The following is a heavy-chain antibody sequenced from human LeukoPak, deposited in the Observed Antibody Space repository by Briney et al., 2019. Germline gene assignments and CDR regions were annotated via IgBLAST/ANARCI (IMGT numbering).Heavy chain of an antibody. Sequence: SETLSLTCTVSGGSISSSSYYWGWIRQPPGKGLEWIGSIYYSGSTYYNPSLKSRVTISVDTSKNQFSLKLTSVTAADTAVYYCARGGRTVTLGYWGQGTLVTVSS. CDR3: ARGGRTVTLGY. CDR1: GGSISSSSYY. CDR2: IYYSGST. J-gene: IGHJ4*02. V-gene: IGHV4-39*01. D-gene: IGHD4-17*01.